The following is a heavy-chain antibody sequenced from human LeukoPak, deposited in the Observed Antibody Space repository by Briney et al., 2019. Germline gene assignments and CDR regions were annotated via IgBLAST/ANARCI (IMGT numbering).Heavy chain of an antibody. Sequence: GGSLRLSCAAFGFTFSIYAMNWVRQAPGKGLEWVSGISGSGGSTYYADSVKGRFTISRDNSKNTLYLQMNSLRAEDTAVYHCAKGRKSYYYGMDVWGQGTTVTVSS. CDR3: AKGRKSYYYGMDV. J-gene: IGHJ6*02. CDR1: GFTFSIYA. V-gene: IGHV3-23*01. CDR2: ISGSGGST.